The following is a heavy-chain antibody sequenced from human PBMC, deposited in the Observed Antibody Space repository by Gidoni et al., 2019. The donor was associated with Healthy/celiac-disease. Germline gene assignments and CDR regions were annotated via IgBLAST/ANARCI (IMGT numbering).Heavy chain of an antibody. J-gene: IGHJ4*02. CDR2: IRSEANSYAT. Sequence: EVQLVESGGGLVQPGGSLKLSCAASGFTSSGSAMHWVRQASGKGLEWVGRIRSEANSYATAYAASVKGRFTISRDDSKNTAYLQMNSLKTEDTAVYYCTSQYYYGSGSYYNHHYFDYWGQGTLVTVSS. CDR1: GFTSSGSA. V-gene: IGHV3-73*01. D-gene: IGHD3-10*01. CDR3: TSQYYYGSGSYYNHHYFDY.